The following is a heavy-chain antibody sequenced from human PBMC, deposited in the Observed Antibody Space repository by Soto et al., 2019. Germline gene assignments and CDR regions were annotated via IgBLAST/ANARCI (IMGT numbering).Heavy chain of an antibody. CDR3: AKDRDGAAAGPTKFYGMDV. D-gene: IGHD6-13*01. CDR1: GFTFSSYA. CDR2: ISASGDST. Sequence: EVQLLESGGGLVQPGGSLRLSCAASGFTFSSYAMSWVRQAPGKGLEWVSVISASGDSTYYADSVRGRFTISRDNSKNTLYLQMNSLRAEDTAVYYCAKDRDGAAAGPTKFYGMDVWGQGTTVTVSS. J-gene: IGHJ6*02. V-gene: IGHV3-23*01.